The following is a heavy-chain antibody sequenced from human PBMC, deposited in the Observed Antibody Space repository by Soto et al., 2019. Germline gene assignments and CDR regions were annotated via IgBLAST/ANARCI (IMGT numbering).Heavy chain of an antibody. CDR2: ISYDGSLQ. J-gene: IGHJ4*02. V-gene: IGHV3-30*03. Sequence: QAQLVESGGGVVQPGRSLRLSCAASGFAFSSYGMHWVRQAPGTGLEWVAVISYDGSLQHYADSVKGRSTISRDNSKNMVLLQISSLRAEDTAVYYCVSDRGYGHASVPYSWGQGTLVSVSS. CDR1: GFAFSSYG. D-gene: IGHD5-18*01. CDR3: VSDRGYGHASVPYS.